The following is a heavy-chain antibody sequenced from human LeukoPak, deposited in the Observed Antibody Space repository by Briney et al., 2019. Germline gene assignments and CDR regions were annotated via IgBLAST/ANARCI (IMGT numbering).Heavy chain of an antibody. CDR3: ARGTPYDYVWGSYRYITPSFDY. V-gene: IGHV5-51*01. Sequence: GESLQISCKGSGYSFTSYWIGWVRQMPGKGLEWMGIIYPGDSDTRYSPSFQGQVTISADKSISTAYLQWSSLKASDTAVYYCARGTPYDYVWGSYRYITPSFDYWGQGTLVTVSS. CDR1: GYSFTSYW. D-gene: IGHD3-16*02. J-gene: IGHJ4*02. CDR2: IYPGDSDT.